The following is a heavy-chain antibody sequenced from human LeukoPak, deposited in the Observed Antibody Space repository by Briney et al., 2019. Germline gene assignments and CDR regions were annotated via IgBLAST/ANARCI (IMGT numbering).Heavy chain of an antibody. Sequence: SQTLSLTCTVSGGSISSGGYYWSWIRQPPGKGLEWIGYSYRSGSTYYNPSLKSRVTISVDRSKNQFSLKLSSVTAADTAVYYCARNYKSYGSVKVYYYYYMDVWGKGTTVTVSS. D-gene: IGHD5-18*01. CDR2: SYRSGST. V-gene: IGHV4-30-2*01. CDR3: ARNYKSYGSVKVYYYYYMDV. J-gene: IGHJ6*03. CDR1: GGSISSGGYY.